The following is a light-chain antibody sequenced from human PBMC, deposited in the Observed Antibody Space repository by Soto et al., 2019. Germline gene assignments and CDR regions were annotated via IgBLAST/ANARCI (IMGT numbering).Light chain of an antibody. J-gene: IGKJ3*01. V-gene: IGKV3-15*01. CDR3: QQYNNWPPRT. CDR1: QSVSSN. CDR2: GAS. Sequence: EIVMTQSPATLSVSPGERATLSCRVSQSVSSNLAWYQQKPGQAPRLLIYGASTRATGIPARFSGSGSGTEFTLTISSLQSEDFAVYYCQQYNNWPPRTFGPGTKVISN.